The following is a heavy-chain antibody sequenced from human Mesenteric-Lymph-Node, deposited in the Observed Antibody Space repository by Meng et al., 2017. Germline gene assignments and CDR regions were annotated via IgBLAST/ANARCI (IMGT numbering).Heavy chain of an antibody. D-gene: IGHD3-3*01. J-gene: IGHJ5*02. Sequence: QVQLQESGPGLVKPSGTLSLTRAVSGGSISSDNWWRCVRQPPGKGLEWVGEIHHSASTTYSPSLKSRVTISVDKSKNQFSLKVMSVTAADTAVYYCAGRADFLSGSFDPWGQGTLVTVSS. CDR2: IHHSAST. CDR1: GGSISSDNW. CDR3: AGRADFLSGSFDP. V-gene: IGHV4-4*02.